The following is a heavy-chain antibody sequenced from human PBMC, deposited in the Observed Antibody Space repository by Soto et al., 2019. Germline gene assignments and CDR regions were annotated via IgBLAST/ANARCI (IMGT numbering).Heavy chain of an antibody. CDR1: GGSISSYY. CDR2: IYYSGST. CDR3: ARQHILTGYYNYWFDP. J-gene: IGHJ5*02. V-gene: IGHV4-59*08. Sequence: PSETLSLTCTVSGGSISSYYWSWIRQPPGKGLEWIGYIYYSGSTNYNPSLKSRVTISVDTSKNQFSLKLSSVTAADTAVYYCARQHILTGYYNYWFDPWGQGTLVTVSS. D-gene: IGHD3-9*01.